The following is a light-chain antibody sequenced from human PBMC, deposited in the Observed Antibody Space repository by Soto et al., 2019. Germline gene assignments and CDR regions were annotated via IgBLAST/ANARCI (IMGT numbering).Light chain of an antibody. J-gene: IGLJ1*01. CDR2: GNN. CDR3: QSYDSSLSGYV. CDR1: SANIGAAYN. V-gene: IGLV1-40*01. Sequence: QSVLAHPPSVSGAPWQRVTISCTGSSANIGAAYNVDWYQQLPGTAPKLLIYGNNNRPSGVPARFSGSKSGTSASLAIAGLQAEDEGDYYCQSYDSSLSGYVFGTGTKVTVL.